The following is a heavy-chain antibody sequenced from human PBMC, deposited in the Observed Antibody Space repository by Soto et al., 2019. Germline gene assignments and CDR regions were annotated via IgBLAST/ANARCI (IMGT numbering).Heavy chain of an antibody. CDR3: ARGGAIYCSGGSCYSSYWFDP. V-gene: IGHV1-46*01. Sequence: QVQLVQSGAEVKKPGASVKVSCKASGYTFTSYYMHWVRQAPGQGLEWMGIINPSGGSTSYAQKFQGRVTMTRDTSTSTVYMELSSLRSEDTAVYYCARGGAIYCSGGSCYSSYWFDPWGQGTLVTVSS. CDR1: GYTFTSYY. J-gene: IGHJ5*02. D-gene: IGHD2-15*01. CDR2: INPSGGST.